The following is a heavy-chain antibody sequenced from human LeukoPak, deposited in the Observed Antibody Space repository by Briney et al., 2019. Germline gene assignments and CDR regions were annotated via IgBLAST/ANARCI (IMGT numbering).Heavy chain of an antibody. CDR1: GYTFTSYY. V-gene: IGHV1-46*01. Sequence: ASVKVSCKASGYTFTSYYMHWVRQAPGQGLEWMGIINPSGGSTSYAQKFQGRVTMTRDTSTSTVYMELSSLRSEDTAVYYCAGAATVEFGWFDPWGQGTLVTVSS. CDR3: AGAATVEFGWFDP. J-gene: IGHJ5*02. D-gene: IGHD4-23*01. CDR2: INPSGGST.